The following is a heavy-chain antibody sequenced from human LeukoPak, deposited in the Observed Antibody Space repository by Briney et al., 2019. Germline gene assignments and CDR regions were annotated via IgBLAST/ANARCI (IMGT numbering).Heavy chain of an antibody. CDR3: ARGAPYCGGDCYSPSDY. J-gene: IGHJ4*02. CDR1: GFTFNSYA. Sequence: GGSLRLSCAASGFTFNSYAMHWVRQAPGKGLEYVSAISRNGGSTYYANSVKGRFTISRDNSKNTLYLQMDCLKSEDMAVYYCARGAPYCGGDCYSPSDYWGQGTLVTVSS. D-gene: IGHD2-21*02. CDR2: ISRNGGST. V-gene: IGHV3-64*01.